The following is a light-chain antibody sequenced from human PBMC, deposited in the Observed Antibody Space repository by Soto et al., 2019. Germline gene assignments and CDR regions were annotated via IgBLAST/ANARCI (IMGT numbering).Light chain of an antibody. J-gene: IGKJ1*01. CDR1: QSVSSSY. V-gene: IGKV3-20*01. CDR3: QQYGSSPPT. CDR2: GAS. Sequence: EIVLTQSPGTLSLSPGERATLSCRASQSVSSSYLAWYQQKPGQAPRLLIYGASSRATGIPDRFSGSGSGTDFTLTISTLEPEDFAVYSCQQYGSSPPTFGQGTKVEIQ.